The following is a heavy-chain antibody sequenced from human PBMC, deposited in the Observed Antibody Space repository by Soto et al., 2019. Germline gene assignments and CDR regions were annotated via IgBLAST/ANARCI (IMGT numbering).Heavy chain of an antibody. CDR2: ISSDGSDK. CDR3: AKGSEVAPQQLDY. V-gene: IGHV3-30*18. Sequence: QVQLVESGGGVVQPGRSLRLSCAASGFTFSNFGMHWVRQAPGKGLEWVAVISSDGSDKYYSDSVKGRFTISRDNSKNTLFLQMNSLRVEDTAVYYCAKGSEVAPQQLDYWGQGTLVTVSS. D-gene: IGHD2-15*01. J-gene: IGHJ4*02. CDR1: GFTFSNFG.